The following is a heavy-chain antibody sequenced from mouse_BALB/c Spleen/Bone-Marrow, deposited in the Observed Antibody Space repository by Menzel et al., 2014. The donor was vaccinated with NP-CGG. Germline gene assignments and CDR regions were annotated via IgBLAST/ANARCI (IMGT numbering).Heavy chain of an antibody. CDR1: GFDFSGFW. V-gene: IGHV4-1*02. CDR2: INPDSSTI. Sequence: EVQLVESGGGLVQPGGSLKLSCAASGFDFSGFWMGWVRQAPGKGLEWIGEINPDSSTINYAPSLKDRFVISRDNAKNTLNLQVSKVRSEDTALYYCARLGYYGGFAYWGQGTLVTVSA. CDR3: ARLGYYGGFAY. J-gene: IGHJ3*01. D-gene: IGHD2-3*01.